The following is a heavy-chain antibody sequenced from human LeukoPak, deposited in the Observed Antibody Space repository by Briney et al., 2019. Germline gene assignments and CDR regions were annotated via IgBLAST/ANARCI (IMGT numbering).Heavy chain of an antibody. J-gene: IGHJ6*03. D-gene: IGHD1-1*01. Sequence: PGGSLRLSCAASGFTFRNYWMHWVRQAPGKGLVWVSRIHCDGGSTIYADSVKGRFTISRDNAKNTLSLQMNSLRVEDTAVYYCARARIGTANYYYYMDVWGKGTTVTVSS. V-gene: IGHV3-74*01. CDR2: IHCDGGST. CDR3: ARARIGTANYYYYMDV. CDR1: GFTFRNYW.